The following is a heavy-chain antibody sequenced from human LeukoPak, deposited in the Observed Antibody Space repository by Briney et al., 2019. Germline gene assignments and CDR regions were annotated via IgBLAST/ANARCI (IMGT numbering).Heavy chain of an antibody. J-gene: IGHJ4*02. CDR3: ARDAVLRNIAAAGYFDY. D-gene: IGHD6-13*01. CDR1: GFSFDDYG. CDR2: INWNGGST. Sequence: GGSLRLSCAASGFSFDDYGMSWVRQAPGKGLEWVSGINWNGGSTGYADSVKGRFTISRDNAKNSLYLQMNSLRAEDTALYYCARDAVLRNIAAAGYFDYWGQGTLVPVSS. V-gene: IGHV3-20*04.